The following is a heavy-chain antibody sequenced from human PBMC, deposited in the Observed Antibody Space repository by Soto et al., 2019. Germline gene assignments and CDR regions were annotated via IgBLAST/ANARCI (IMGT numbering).Heavy chain of an antibody. Sequence: SETLSLTCSVSGGSIISYYCTWIRQAAGKGQEWIGRIYTTGSTNYNPSLKGRVTMSVDTSKNQFSLRLSSVAAADTAVYYCARDLSRDGIDVWGQGTTVTVSS. CDR1: GGSIISYY. CDR3: ARDLSRDGIDV. V-gene: IGHV4-4*07. J-gene: IGHJ6*02. D-gene: IGHD2-2*01. CDR2: IYTTGST.